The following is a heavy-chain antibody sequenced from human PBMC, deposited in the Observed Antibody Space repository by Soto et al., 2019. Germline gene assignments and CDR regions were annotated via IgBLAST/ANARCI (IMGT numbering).Heavy chain of an antibody. CDR1: GDSIGSSNYY. CDR3: TRRWYCATTSRQKYFDY. Sequence: SETLSLTCTVSGDSIGSSNYYWGWIRQSPGKGLEWIASIFFSGITYYNPSLQSRVTVSVDTSNNQFSLKLNSVTAADTAMYYCTRRWYCATTSRQKYFDYWGQGTMVTVSS. D-gene: IGHD2-2*01. V-gene: IGHV4-39*01. J-gene: IGHJ4*02. CDR2: IFFSGIT.